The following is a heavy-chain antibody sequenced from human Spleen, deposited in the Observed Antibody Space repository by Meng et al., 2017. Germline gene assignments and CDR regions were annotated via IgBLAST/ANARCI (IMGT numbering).Heavy chain of an antibody. V-gene: IGHV1-2*02. J-gene: IGHJ3*02. Sequence: ASVKVSCKASGYTLTDYYMHWVRQAPGQGLEWMGWINPNSGGTNYAQKFQGRVTMTRDTSISTAYMELSRLRSDDTAVYYCARGGVPAAADAFDIWGQGTMVTVSS. CDR1: GYTLTDYY. D-gene: IGHD2-2*01. CDR3: ARGGVPAAADAFDI. CDR2: INPNSGGT.